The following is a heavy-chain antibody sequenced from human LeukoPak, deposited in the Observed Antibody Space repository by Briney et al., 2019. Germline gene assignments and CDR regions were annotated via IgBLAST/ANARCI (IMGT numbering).Heavy chain of an antibody. CDR2: MNPNSGNT. CDR3: ARVVYYYYDSSGYYQYYFDY. D-gene: IGHD3-22*01. Sequence: ASVKVSCKASGYTFTSYDINWVRQATGQGLEWMGWMNPNSGNTGYAQKFQGRVTITRNTSISTAYMELSSLRSEDTAVYYCARVVYYYYDSSGYYQYYFDYWGQGTLVTVSS. J-gene: IGHJ4*02. CDR1: GYTFTSYD. V-gene: IGHV1-8*03.